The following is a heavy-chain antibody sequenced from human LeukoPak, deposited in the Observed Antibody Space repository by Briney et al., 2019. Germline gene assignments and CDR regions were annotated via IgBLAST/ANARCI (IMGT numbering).Heavy chain of an antibody. CDR2: ISSSGSTI. V-gene: IGHV3-48*03. CDR3: ARDGGLLWFGEKVSYYYYMDV. Sequence: PGGSLRLSCAASGFTFSSYEMNWVRQAPGKGLEWVSYISSSGSTIYYADSVKGRFTISRDNAKNSLYLQMNSLRAEDTAVYYCARDGGLLWFGEKVSYYYYMDVWGKGTTVTVSS. J-gene: IGHJ6*03. D-gene: IGHD3-10*01. CDR1: GFTFSSYE.